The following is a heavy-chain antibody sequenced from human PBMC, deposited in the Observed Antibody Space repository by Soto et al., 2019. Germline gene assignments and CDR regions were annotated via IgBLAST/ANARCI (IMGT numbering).Heavy chain of an antibody. CDR2: INRDVSST. Sequence: EVQLVESGGGLVQPGGSLRLSCAASGFTLSSYWMHWVRQAPGEGLVWVSRINRDVSSTIYADSVKGRFTISRENARNTLSLQMNSLRDEDTAVYYCARGRVNYSYFDYWGQGILVTVSS. V-gene: IGHV3-74*01. J-gene: IGHJ4*02. D-gene: IGHD4-4*01. CDR1: GFTLSSYW. CDR3: ARGRVNYSYFDY.